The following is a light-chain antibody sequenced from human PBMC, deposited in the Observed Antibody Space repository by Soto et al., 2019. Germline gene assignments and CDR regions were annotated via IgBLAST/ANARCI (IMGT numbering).Light chain of an antibody. CDR2: DVR. V-gene: IGLV2-11*01. Sequence: QSALTQPRSVSGSPGQSVTISCTGTSSDVGGYNYVSWYQQHPGKAPKLMIYDVRKRPSGVPDRFSGSKSGNTASLTISGLQAEDEADYYCCSYAGSYTFEVVFGGGTQLTVL. J-gene: IGLJ2*01. CDR3: CSYAGSYTFEVV. CDR1: SSDVGGYNY.